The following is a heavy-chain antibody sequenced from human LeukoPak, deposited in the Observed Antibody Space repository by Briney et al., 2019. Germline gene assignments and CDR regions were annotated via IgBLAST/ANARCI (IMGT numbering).Heavy chain of an antibody. J-gene: IGHJ4*02. D-gene: IGHD3-10*01. Sequence: ASVKVSCKASGYTFTGYYMHWVRQAPGQGLEWMGWINPNSGGTNYAQKFQGRVTMTRDTSISTAYMELSRLRSDDTAVYYCARDRNGRGWFGESEFDYWGQGTLVTVSS. CDR3: ARDRNGRGWFGESEFDY. CDR2: INPNSGGT. CDR1: GYTFTGYY. V-gene: IGHV1-2*02.